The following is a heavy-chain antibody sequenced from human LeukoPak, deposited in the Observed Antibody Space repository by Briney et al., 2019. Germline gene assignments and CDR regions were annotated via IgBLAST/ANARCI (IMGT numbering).Heavy chain of an antibody. V-gene: IGHV4-59*08. Sequence: SETLSLTCTVSGGSISSYYWSWIRQPPGKGLEWIGYIYYSGSTNYNPSLKSRVTISVDTSKNQFSLKLSSVTAADTAVYYCARIQYRGGIQLWLDAFDIWGQGTMVTVSS. CDR3: ARIQYRGGIQLWLDAFDI. CDR2: IYYSGST. D-gene: IGHD5-18*01. J-gene: IGHJ3*02. CDR1: GGSISSYY.